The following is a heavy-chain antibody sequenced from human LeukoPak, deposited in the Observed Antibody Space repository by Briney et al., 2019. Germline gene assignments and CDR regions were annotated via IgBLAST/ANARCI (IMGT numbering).Heavy chain of an antibody. CDR3: ARRASWGAFDI. CDR2: IYTSGST. V-gene: IGHV4-4*09. D-gene: IGHD3-16*01. J-gene: IGHJ3*02. Sequence: SETLSLTCTVSGGSISSYYWSWIRQPPGKGLEWIGYIYTSGSTNYNPSLKSRVTISVDTSKNQFSLKLSSVTAADTAVYYCARRASWGAFDIWGQGTMVTVSS. CDR1: GGSISSYY.